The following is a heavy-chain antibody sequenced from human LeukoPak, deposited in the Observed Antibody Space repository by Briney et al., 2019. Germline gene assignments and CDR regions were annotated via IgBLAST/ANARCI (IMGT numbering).Heavy chain of an antibody. CDR2: IIPIFGTA. D-gene: IGHD5-12*01. Sequence: ASVTVSCKASGGTFSSYAISWVRQAPGQGLEWMGGIIPIFGTANYAQKFQGRVTITADESTSTAYMELSSLRSEDTAVYYCARGPDSGYDLYDAFDIWGQGQWSPSLQ. CDR1: GGTFSSYA. CDR3: ARGPDSGYDLYDAFDI. V-gene: IGHV1-69*13. J-gene: IGHJ3*02.